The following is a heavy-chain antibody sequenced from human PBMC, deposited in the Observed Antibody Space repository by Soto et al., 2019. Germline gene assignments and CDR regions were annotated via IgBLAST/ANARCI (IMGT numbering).Heavy chain of an antibody. D-gene: IGHD4-17*01. CDR3: AKGVTTSTGRAFDI. J-gene: IGHJ3*02. CDR2: ISWNSGSI. CDR1: GFTFDDYA. Sequence: GGSLRLSCAASGFTFDDYAMHWVRQAPGKGLEWVSGISWNSGSIGYADSVKGRFTISRDNAKNSLYLQMNSLRAEDTALYYCAKGVTTSTGRAFDIWGQGTMVTVSS. V-gene: IGHV3-9*01.